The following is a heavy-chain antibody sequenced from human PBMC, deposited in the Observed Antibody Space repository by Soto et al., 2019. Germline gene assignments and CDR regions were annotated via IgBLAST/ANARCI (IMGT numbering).Heavy chain of an antibody. Sequence: GGSLRLSCAASGFTFSSYAMHWVRQAPGKGLEWVAVISYDGSNKYYADSVKGRFTISRDNSKNTLYLQMNSLRAEDTAVYYCAREFSGYEHFYYYYRMDVWGQGTTVTVSS. D-gene: IGHD5-12*01. V-gene: IGHV3-30-3*01. CDR3: AREFSGYEHFYYYYRMDV. CDR1: GFTFSSYA. J-gene: IGHJ6*02. CDR2: ISYDGSNK.